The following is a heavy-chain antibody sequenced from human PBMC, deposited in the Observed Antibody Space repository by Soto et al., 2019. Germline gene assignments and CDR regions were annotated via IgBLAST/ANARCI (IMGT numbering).Heavy chain of an antibody. D-gene: IGHD1-20*01. CDR3: ARITGDKSYYYYYGMDV. V-gene: IGHV1-69*12. J-gene: IGHJ6*02. CDR1: GGTFSSYA. Sequence: QVQLVQSGAEVKKPGSSVKVSCKASGGTFSSYAISWVRQAPGHGLEWVGGLMPIFGTANYAQKFQGRVPITADESTSTAYMELSSLRSEDAAVYYCARITGDKSYYYYYGMDVWGQGTTVTVSS. CDR2: LMPIFGTA.